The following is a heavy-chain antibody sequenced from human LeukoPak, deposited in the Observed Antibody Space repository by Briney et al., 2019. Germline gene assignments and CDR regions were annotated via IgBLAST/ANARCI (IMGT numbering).Heavy chain of an antibody. CDR1: GGSISSYY. D-gene: IGHD6-13*01. J-gene: IGHJ6*03. V-gene: IGHV4-4*07. CDR2: IYTSGST. CDR3: ARDRVEWQQLDYYYYYYMDV. Sequence: SETLSLTCTVSGGSISSYYWSWLRQPAGKGLEWIGRIYTSGSTNYNPSLKSRVTMSVDTSKNQFSLKLSSVTAADTAVYYCARDRVEWQQLDYYYYYYMDVWGKGTTVTVSS.